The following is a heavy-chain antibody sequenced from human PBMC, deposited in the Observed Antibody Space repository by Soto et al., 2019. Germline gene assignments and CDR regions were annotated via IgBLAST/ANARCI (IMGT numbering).Heavy chain of an antibody. V-gene: IGHV3-11*01. J-gene: IGHJ5*02. CDR3: ARDRMPEYSGYDYSSWFDP. D-gene: IGHD5-12*01. Sequence: GGSLRLSCAASGFTFSDYYMSWIRQAPGKGLEWVSYISSSGSTIYYADSVKGRFTISRDNAKNSLYLQMNSLRAEDTAVYYCARDRMPEYSGYDYSSWFDPWGQGTLVTVSS. CDR2: ISSSGSTI. CDR1: GFTFSDYY.